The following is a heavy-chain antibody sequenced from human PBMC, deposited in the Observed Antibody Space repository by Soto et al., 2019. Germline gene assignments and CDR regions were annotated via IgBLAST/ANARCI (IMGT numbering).Heavy chain of an antibody. Sequence: KTSETLSLTCSASGGSITSSSHFWGWVRQPPGKGLEWIGTIYFTGNTYYTPSLKSRVTMSIDTSKNQFSLNLSSVTAADTAVYYCAGDCSSSTCSSHFYFGMDVWGEGTTVTVSS. V-gene: IGHV4-39*07. CDR2: IYFTGNT. CDR3: AGDCSSSTCSSHFYFGMDV. CDR1: GGSITSSSHF. D-gene: IGHD2-2*01. J-gene: IGHJ6*04.